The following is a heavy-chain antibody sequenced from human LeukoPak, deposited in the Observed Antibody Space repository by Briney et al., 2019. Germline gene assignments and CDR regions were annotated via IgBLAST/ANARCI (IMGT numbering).Heavy chain of an antibody. CDR1: GFTFSSYA. Sequence: GRSLRLSCAASGFTFSSYAMHWVRQAPAKGLDWVAVISYDGSNKYYADSVKGRFTISRDNSKHPLYLQMNSLRAEDTAVYYCARGRGYSGYELGYWGQGTLVTVSS. CDR2: ISYDGSNK. J-gene: IGHJ4*02. D-gene: IGHD5-12*01. V-gene: IGHV3-30*04. CDR3: ARGRGYSGYELGY.